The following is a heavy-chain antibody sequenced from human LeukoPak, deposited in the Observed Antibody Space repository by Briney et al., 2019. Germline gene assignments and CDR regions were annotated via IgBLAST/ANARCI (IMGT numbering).Heavy chain of an antibody. J-gene: IGHJ4*02. Sequence: VASVKVSCKASGGTFSSYAISWVRQALGQGLEWMGGIIPIFGTANYAQKFQGRVTITADESTSTAYMELSSLRSEDTAVYYCASHYDSSGYQFDYWGQGTLVTVSS. CDR2: IIPIFGTA. CDR1: GGTFSSYA. D-gene: IGHD3-22*01. V-gene: IGHV1-69*01. CDR3: ASHYDSSGYQFDY.